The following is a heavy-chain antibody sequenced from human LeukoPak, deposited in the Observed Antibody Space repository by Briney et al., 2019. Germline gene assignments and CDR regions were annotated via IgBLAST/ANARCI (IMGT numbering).Heavy chain of an antibody. V-gene: IGHV3-53*01. CDR3: AKSGSYYGWFDP. CDR2: IYSGGST. Sequence: SGGSLRLSCAASGFTVRSNYMSWVRQAPGKGLEWVSVIYSGGSTYYADSVKGRFTISRDNSKNTLYLQMNSLRAEDTAVYYCAKSGSYYGWFDPWGQGTLVTVSS. CDR1: GFTVRSNY. J-gene: IGHJ5*02. D-gene: IGHD1-26*01.